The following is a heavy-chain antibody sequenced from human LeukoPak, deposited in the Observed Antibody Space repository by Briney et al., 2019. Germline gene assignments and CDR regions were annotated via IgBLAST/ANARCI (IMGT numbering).Heavy chain of an antibody. CDR2: VSGGGGST. J-gene: IGHJ4*02. CDR1: GFTFSTYA. V-gene: IGHV3-23*01. CDR3: AKGTYTYFDF. D-gene: IGHD5-18*01. Sequence: GGSLRLSCAVSGFTFSTYAMSWVRQAPGKGLEWVSTVSGGGGSTYYADSVKGRFTISRDNSKNTLSLQMSSLRAGDTAVYYCAKGTYTYFDFWGQGILVTVSS.